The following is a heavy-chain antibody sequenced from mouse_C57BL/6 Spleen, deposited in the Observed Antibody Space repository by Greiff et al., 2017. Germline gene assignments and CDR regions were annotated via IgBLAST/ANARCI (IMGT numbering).Heavy chain of an antibody. J-gene: IGHJ1*03. D-gene: IGHD2-4*01. Sequence: EVKVEESGPGLVKPSQSLSLTCSVTGFSITSGYYWNWIRQFPGNKLEWMGYISYDGSNNYNPSLKNRISITRDTSKNQFFLKLNSVTTEDTATYYCARANDYDEDWYFDVWGTGTTVTVSA. CDR2: ISYDGSN. CDR1: GFSITSGYY. CDR3: ARANDYDEDWYFDV. V-gene: IGHV3-6*01.